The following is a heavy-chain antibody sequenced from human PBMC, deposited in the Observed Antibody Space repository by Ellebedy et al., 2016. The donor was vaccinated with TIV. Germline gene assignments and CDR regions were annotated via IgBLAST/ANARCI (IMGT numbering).Heavy chain of an antibody. CDR3: ARLGGHVDTAMLTSWFDP. CDR1: GESLSHHY. CDR2: INRSGST. J-gene: IGHJ5*02. D-gene: IGHD5-18*01. Sequence: SETLSLTCGVYGESLSHHYWSWIRQAPGKGMEWIGEINRSGSTNYNPSLAGRVTISVDTSKNQFSLKMTSVTAADTAVYYCARLGGHVDTAMLTSWFDPWGQGTLVTVSS. V-gene: IGHV4-34*01.